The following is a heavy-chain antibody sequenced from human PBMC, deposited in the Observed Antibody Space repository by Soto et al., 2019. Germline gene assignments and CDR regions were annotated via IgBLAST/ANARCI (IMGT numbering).Heavy chain of an antibody. Sequence: SETLSLTCAVYGGSFSGYYWSWIRQPPGKGLEWIGEINHSGSTNYNPSLKSRVTISVDTSKNQFSLKLSSVTAADTAVYYCASRVGGTPGIAAAGAFDIWGQGTMVTVSS. CDR2: INHSGST. J-gene: IGHJ3*02. CDR1: GGSFSGYY. D-gene: IGHD6-13*01. V-gene: IGHV4-34*01. CDR3: ASRVGGTPGIAAAGAFDI.